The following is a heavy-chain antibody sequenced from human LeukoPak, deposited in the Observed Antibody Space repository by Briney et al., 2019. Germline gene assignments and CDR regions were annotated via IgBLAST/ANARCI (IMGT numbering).Heavy chain of an antibody. J-gene: IGHJ4*02. CDR1: GYTFTDYF. V-gene: IGHV1-2*06. CDR2: MNGNSGVT. Sequence: ASVKVSCKASGYTFTDYFIHWVRQAPGQGPEWMGRMNGNSGVTMYAQTLQDRVTMTRDTSISTAYMELSRLTSDDTAVYYCVRDLSSTSNWEFDYWGQGTLVTVSS. CDR3: VRDLSSTSNWEFDY. D-gene: IGHD7-27*01.